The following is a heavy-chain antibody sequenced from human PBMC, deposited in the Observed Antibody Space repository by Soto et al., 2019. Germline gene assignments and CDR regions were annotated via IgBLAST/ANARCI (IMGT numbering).Heavy chain of an antibody. CDR1: GGSISSGGYS. V-gene: IGHV4-30-2*01. J-gene: IGHJ4*02. D-gene: IGHD2-15*01. CDR2: IYHSGST. CDR3: ARGQVVAAQH. Sequence: QLQLQESGSGLVKPSQTLSLTCAVSGGSISSGGYSWSWIRQPPGKGLEWIGYIYHSGSTYYNPSLKSRVXLXXDRSKNQFSLKLSSVTAADTAVYYCARGQVVAAQHWGQGTLVTVSS.